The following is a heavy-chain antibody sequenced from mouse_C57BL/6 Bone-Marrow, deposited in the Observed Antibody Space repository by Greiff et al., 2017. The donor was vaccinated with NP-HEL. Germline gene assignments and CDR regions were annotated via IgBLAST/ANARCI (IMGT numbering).Heavy chain of an antibody. CDR1: GYAFSSSW. J-gene: IGHJ1*03. V-gene: IGHV1-82*01. CDR2: IYPGDGDT. CDR3: ARSDGSSPHWYFDV. Sequence: QVQLQQSGPELVKPGASVKISCKASGYAFSSSWMNWVKQRPGKGLEWIGRIYPGDGDTNYNGKFKGKATLTADKSSSTAYMQLSSLTSEDSAVYFCARSDGSSPHWYFDVWGTGTTVTVSS. D-gene: IGHD1-1*01.